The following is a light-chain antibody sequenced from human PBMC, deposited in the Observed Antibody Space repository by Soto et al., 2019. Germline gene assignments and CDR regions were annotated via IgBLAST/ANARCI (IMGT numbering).Light chain of an antibody. CDR1: QSFNSNY. Sequence: EIWLTQFPGTLSLSPGERATLSCTASQSFNSNYLAWYQQKPGQAPRLLIYGASNRATGIPDRFSGSGSGTDFTLTITPLEPEDYAVYFCQQYGSSPITFGQGTRLEIK. J-gene: IGKJ5*01. CDR2: GAS. V-gene: IGKV3-20*01. CDR3: QQYGSSPIT.